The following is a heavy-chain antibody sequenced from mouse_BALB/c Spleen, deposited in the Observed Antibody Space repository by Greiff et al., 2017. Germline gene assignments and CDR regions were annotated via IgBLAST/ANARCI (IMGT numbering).Heavy chain of an antibody. CDR1: GYTFTSYN. CDR3: AREGYDYDDVYAMDY. J-gene: IGHJ4*01. V-gene: IGHV1-12*01. Sequence: LQQPGAELVKPGASVKMSCKASGYTFTSYNMHWVKQTPGQGLEWIGAIYPGNGDTSYNQKFKGKATLTADKSSSTAYMQLSSLTSEDSAVYYCAREGYDYDDVYAMDYWGQGTSVTVSS. D-gene: IGHD2-4*01. CDR2: IYPGNGDT.